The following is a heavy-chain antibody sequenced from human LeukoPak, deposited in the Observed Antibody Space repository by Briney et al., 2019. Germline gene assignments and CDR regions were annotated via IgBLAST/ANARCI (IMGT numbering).Heavy chain of an antibody. Sequence: GGSLRLSWAASGFCVTSSHMSWVRQAPGKGLEWVSIIYSGGNTDYAGSMQGRFAISRDNSKHTLYLQMNSLRPEDTAVYYCARESAPHHGLDYWGQGTLVTVSS. D-gene: IGHD5-24*01. CDR1: GFCVTSSH. CDR3: ARESAPHHGLDY. J-gene: IGHJ4*02. V-gene: IGHV3-66*01. CDR2: IYSGGNT.